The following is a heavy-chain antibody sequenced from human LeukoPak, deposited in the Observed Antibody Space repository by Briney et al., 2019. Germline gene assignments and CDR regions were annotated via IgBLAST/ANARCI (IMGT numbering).Heavy chain of an antibody. Sequence: PGGSLRLSCAASGFTFSNAWMSWVRQAPGKGLEWVGRIKSKTDGGTTDYAAPVKGRFTISRDDSKNTLYLQMNSLRAEDTAVYYCAKVLGGPVVVTAPFDYWGQGTLVTVSS. D-gene: IGHD2-21*02. V-gene: IGHV3-15*01. CDR2: IKSKTDGGTT. J-gene: IGHJ4*02. CDR1: GFTFSNAW. CDR3: AKVLGGPVVVTAPFDY.